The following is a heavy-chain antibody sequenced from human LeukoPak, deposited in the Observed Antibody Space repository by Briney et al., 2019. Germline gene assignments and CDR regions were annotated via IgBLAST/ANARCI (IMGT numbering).Heavy chain of an antibody. V-gene: IGHV4-38-2*02. Sequence: SETLSLTCTVSGYSISSGYYWGWIRQPPGKGLEWIGSIYHSGSTYYNPSLKSRVTISVDTSKNQFSLKLSSVTAADTAVYYCARDELTMITFGGVIDIFDYWGQGTLVTVSS. J-gene: IGHJ4*02. CDR1: GYSISSGYY. CDR2: IYHSGST. CDR3: ARDELTMITFGGVIDIFDY. D-gene: IGHD3-16*02.